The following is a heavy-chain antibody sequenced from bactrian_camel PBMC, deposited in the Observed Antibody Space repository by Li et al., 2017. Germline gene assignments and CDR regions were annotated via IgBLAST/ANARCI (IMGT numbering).Heavy chain of an antibody. J-gene: IGHJ4*01. D-gene: IGHD6*01. CDR3: AAGGRLGWSPSLHPLSFSH. CDR2: IDRDGNI. V-gene: IGHV3S55*01. Sequence: HVQLVESGGGSVQAGGSLRLSCAPSGYTYSRYCMGWYRQAPGKEREGVAAIDRDGNIRYADSVRGRFTVSKENSKNTLILQMNSLKPEDTAMYYCAAGGRLGWSPSLHPLSFSHWGQGTQVTVS. CDR1: GYTYSRYC.